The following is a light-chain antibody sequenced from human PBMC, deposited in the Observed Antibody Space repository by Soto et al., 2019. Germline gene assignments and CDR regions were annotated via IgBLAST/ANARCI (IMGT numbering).Light chain of an antibody. CDR1: QSVGSS. J-gene: IGKJ2*01. CDR2: DAS. CDR3: QQRSNWPRT. Sequence: EIVLTQSPATLSLSPGERATLSSRASQSVGSSLAWFQHKPGQAPRLLIYDASNRATGIPARFSGSGSGTDFTLTISSLEPEDFAVYYCQQRSNWPRTFGQGTKLEIK. V-gene: IGKV3-11*01.